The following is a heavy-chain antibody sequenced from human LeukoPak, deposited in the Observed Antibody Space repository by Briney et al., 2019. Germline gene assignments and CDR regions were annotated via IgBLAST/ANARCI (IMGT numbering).Heavy chain of an antibody. Sequence: GESLKISCKGSGYSFTSYWIGWVRQMPGKGLEWMGIIYPGDSDTRYSPSFQGQVTISADKSISTAYLQWSSLKASDTAMYYCARRQDSSGYSDAFDIWGQGTMVTVSS. J-gene: IGHJ3*02. CDR2: IYPGDSDT. D-gene: IGHD3-22*01. CDR3: ARRQDSSGYSDAFDI. CDR1: GYSFTSYW. V-gene: IGHV5-51*01.